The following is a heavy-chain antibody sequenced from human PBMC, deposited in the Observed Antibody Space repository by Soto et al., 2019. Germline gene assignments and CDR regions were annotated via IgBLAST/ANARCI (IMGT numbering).Heavy chain of an antibody. CDR1: GYSFTSYW. J-gene: IGHJ6*02. D-gene: IGHD6-13*01. Sequence: PGESLKISCKGSGYSFTSYWIGWVRQMPGKGLEWMGIIYPGDSDTRYSPSFQGQVTISADKSISTAYLQWSSLKASDTAMYYCARPRGSRKYYSSGMYVWGQATTVTVPS. CDR3: ARPRGSRKYYSSGMYV. V-gene: IGHV5-51*01. CDR2: IYPGDSDT.